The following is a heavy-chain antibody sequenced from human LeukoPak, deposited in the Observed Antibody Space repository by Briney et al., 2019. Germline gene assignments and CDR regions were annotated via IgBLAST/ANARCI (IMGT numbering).Heavy chain of an antibody. CDR1: GFTFDDYA. Sequence: PGGSLRLSCAASGFTFDDYAMHWVRHPPGKGLEWVSGISWNSGIMVYADSMKGRFTISRDNAKHSLYLQMNSLRAEDMALYYCAKDYRAVAGTGGAFDYWGQGTLVTVSS. D-gene: IGHD6-19*01. J-gene: IGHJ4*02. V-gene: IGHV3-9*03. CDR2: ISWNSGIM. CDR3: AKDYRAVAGTGGAFDY.